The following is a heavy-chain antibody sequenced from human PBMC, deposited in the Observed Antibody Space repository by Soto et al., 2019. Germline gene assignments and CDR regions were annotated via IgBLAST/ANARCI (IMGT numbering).Heavy chain of an antibody. J-gene: IGHJ6*02. Sequence: SETLSLTCTVSGGSISSYYWSWIRQPPGKGLEWIGYIYYSGSTNYNPSLKSRVTISVDTSKNQFSLKLSSVTAADTAVYYCVRGVYDYVWGSYPLGMDVWGQGTTVTVSS. CDR2: IYYSGST. D-gene: IGHD3-16*02. CDR1: GGSISSYY. CDR3: VRGVYDYVWGSYPLGMDV. V-gene: IGHV4-59*01.